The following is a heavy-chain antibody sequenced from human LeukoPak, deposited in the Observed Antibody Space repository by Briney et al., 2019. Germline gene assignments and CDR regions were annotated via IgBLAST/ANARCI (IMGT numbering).Heavy chain of an antibody. J-gene: IGHJ4*02. CDR1: GFTFSSYG. D-gene: IGHD3-10*01. CDR3: AKDSWFGEFDY. CDR2: IWYDGSNK. V-gene: IGHV3-33*06. Sequence: GGSLRLSCAASGFTFSSYGMHWVRQAPGKGLEWVAVIWYDGSNKYYADSVKGRFTISRDNSKNTLYLQMNSLRAEDTAVYYCAKDSWFGEFDYWGQGTLVTVSS.